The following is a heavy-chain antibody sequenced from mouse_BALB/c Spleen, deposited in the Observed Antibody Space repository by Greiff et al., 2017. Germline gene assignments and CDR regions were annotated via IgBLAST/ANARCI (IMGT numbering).Heavy chain of an antibody. CDR3: ARSYYYGSSYWYFDV. V-gene: IGHV1-31*01. J-gene: IGHJ1*01. CDR1: GYSFTGYY. Sequence: DVQLQESGPELVKPGASVKISCKASGYSFTGYYMHWVKQSHVKSLEWIGRINPYNGATSYNQNFKDKASLTVDKSSSTAYMELHSLTSEDSAVYYCARSYYYGSSYWYFDVWGAGTTVTVSS. CDR2: INPYNGAT. D-gene: IGHD1-1*01.